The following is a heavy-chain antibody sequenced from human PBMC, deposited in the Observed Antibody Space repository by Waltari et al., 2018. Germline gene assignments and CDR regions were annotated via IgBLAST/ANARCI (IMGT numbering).Heavy chain of an antibody. CDR1: EFNVRHNY. CDR2: IYAGGGS. D-gene: IGHD3-16*01. J-gene: IGHJ3*01. V-gene: IGHV3-53*02. Sequence: EVQLVETGGALIHPGGSLRLSCAASEFNVRHNYMAWVRQAPGKGLEWVSVIYAGGGSDSADSVRGRFTISRDNSKNTLYLEMNALRPDDTAVYYCATLGAYLGAFEVWGRGTMVTVSS. CDR3: ATLGAYLGAFEV.